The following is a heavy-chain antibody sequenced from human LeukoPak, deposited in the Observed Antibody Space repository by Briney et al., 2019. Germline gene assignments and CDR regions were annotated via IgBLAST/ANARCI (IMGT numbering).Heavy chain of an antibody. V-gene: IGHV3-30*02. CDR3: AKDGGSYLIDAFDI. J-gene: IGHJ3*02. D-gene: IGHD1-26*01. CDR1: RFSFSSYG. Sequence: GGSLRLSCAASRFSFSSYGMHWVRQAPGKGLEWVAFIRYDGSKKYYADSVKGRFTISRDNSKNTLYLQMNSLRAEDTAVYYCAKDGGSYLIDAFDIWGQGTMVTVSS. CDR2: IRYDGSKK.